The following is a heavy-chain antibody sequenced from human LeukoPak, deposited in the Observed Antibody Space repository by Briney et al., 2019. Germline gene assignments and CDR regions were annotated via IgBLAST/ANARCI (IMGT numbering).Heavy chain of an antibody. Sequence: GGSLRLSCAASGFTFSNCAMSWVRQAPGKELEWVSLISDSGGSTYYADSVKGRFTISRDNSKNTLYLQMDSLRAEDTAVYYCAKGGGSRNFDYWGQGTLVTVSS. V-gene: IGHV3-23*01. CDR3: AKGGGSRNFDY. CDR2: ISDSGGST. J-gene: IGHJ4*02. CDR1: GFTFSNCA. D-gene: IGHD1-26*01.